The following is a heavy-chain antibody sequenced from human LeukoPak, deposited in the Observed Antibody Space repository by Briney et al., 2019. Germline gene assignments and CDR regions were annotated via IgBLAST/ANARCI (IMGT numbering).Heavy chain of an antibody. D-gene: IGHD3/OR15-3a*01. Sequence: GASVKVSCKASGYTFTSYGISWVRQAPGQGLEWMGWISAYNGDTNYAQKLQGRVTMTRNTSISTAYMELSSLRSEDTAVYYCARSSSWTGYPLDYWGQGTLVTVSS. CDR1: GYTFTSYG. CDR2: ISAYNGDT. J-gene: IGHJ4*02. CDR3: ARSSSWTGYPLDY. V-gene: IGHV1-18*01.